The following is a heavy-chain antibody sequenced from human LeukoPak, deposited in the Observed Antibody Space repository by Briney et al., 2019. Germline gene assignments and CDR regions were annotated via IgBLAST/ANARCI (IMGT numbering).Heavy chain of an antibody. CDR1: GYTFTNYD. J-gene: IGHJ4*02. CDR3: ARGGGEPGDY. CDR2: ISTYDSNT. V-gene: IGHV1-18*01. Sequence: GSSVKLSCQASGYTFTNYDITWVRQAPGKGLEWMGWISTYDSNTNYAKKLQDKFTMTSDTYSNTALMELRNLRSDDTAVYYCARGGGEPGDYWGQGTLVTVSS.